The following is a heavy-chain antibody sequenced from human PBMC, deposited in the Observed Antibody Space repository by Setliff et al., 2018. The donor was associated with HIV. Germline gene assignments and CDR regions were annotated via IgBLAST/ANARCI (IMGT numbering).Heavy chain of an antibody. CDR1: GFTFYTFA. CDR3: ARALSYSGWRTQYFGY. D-gene: IGHD6-19*01. Sequence: GGSLRLSCVASGFTFYTFATHWVRQAPGKGLEWVSVISYDGSRTYYVDSVKGRFTISRDNAKKSLYLQMNSLTAEDTAVYYCARALSYSGWRTQYFGYWGQGTLVTVSS. V-gene: IGHV3-30*07. J-gene: IGHJ4*02. CDR2: ISYDGSRT.